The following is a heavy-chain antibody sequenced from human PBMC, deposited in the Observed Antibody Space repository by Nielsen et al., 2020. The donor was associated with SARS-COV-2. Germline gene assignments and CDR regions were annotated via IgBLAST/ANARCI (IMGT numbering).Heavy chain of an antibody. V-gene: IGHV3-15*01. J-gene: IGHJ3*02. Sequence: GGSLRLSCAASGFTFSSYAMSWVRQAPGKGLEWVGRIKSKTDGGTTDYAAPVKGRFTISRDDSKNTLYLQMNSLKTEDTAVYYCTTFSYWRAFDIWGQGTMVTVSS. CDR3: TTFSYWRAFDI. CDR1: GFTFSSYA. CDR2: IKSKTDGGTT. D-gene: IGHD1-26*01.